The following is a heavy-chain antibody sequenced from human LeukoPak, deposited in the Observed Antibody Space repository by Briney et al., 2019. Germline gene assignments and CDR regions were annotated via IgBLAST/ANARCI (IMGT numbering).Heavy chain of an antibody. V-gene: IGHV3-53*01. CDR2: IYSDVSGGNT. CDR1: GFTVSSNY. D-gene: IGHD3/OR15-3a*01. Sequence: GGSLRLSCAASGFTVSSNYMSWVRQAPGKGLEWVSVIYSDVSGGNTYSADSVRGRFNISRDNSKNTLYLQMSSLRAEDAAVYYCARGDGLAIDYWGQGTLVTVSS. CDR3: ARGDGLAIDY. J-gene: IGHJ4*02.